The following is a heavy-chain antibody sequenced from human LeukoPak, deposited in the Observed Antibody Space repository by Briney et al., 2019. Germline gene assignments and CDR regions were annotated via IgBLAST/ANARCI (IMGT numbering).Heavy chain of an antibody. CDR1: TYIFNKYY. J-gene: IGHJ3*02. D-gene: IGHD3-10*01. V-gene: IGHV1-46*02. CDR3: ASGGEFRGSAFDI. CDR2: INPISGRT. Sequence: VASVKISCKASTYIFNKYYIHWVRQAPGRGLEWMGIINPISGRTSYAQNFQARVTMTRDMSTNTMYLDLSSLKSDDTAVYYCASGGEFRGSAFDIWGQGTTVIVSS.